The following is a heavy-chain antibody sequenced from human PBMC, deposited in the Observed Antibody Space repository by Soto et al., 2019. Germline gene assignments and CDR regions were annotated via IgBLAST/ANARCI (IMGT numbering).Heavy chain of an antibody. CDR1: GGSVSSGSYY. CDR2: IYYSGST. V-gene: IGHV4-61*01. J-gene: IGHJ4*02. CDR3: ARVTYNWNYLDY. Sequence: PSETLSLTCTVSGGSVSSGSYYWSWIRQPPGKGLEWIGYIYYSGSTNYNPSLKSRVTISVDTSKNQFSLKLSSVTAADTAVCYCARVTYNWNYLDYWGQGTLVTVSS. D-gene: IGHD1-20*01.